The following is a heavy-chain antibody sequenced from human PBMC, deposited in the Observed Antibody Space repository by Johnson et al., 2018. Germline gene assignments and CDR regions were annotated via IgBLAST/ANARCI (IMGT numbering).Heavy chain of an antibody. D-gene: IGHD7-27*01. CDR1: GLTFRNYW. V-gene: IGHV3-7*01. CDR2: INQDGSER. CDR3: ARDKLGPRVMGAFDL. Sequence: EVQLVESGGGLVQPGGSLRVSCAASGLTFRNYWISWVRQAPGKDPQWVANINQDGSERSYVAALKARFTISRDNAKNSLYLQMNSLRAEDTAVYYCARDKLGPRVMGAFDLWGQGTLVTVSS. J-gene: IGHJ3*01.